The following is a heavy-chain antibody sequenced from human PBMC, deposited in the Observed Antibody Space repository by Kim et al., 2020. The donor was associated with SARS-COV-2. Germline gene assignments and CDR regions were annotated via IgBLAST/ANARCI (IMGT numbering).Heavy chain of an antibody. J-gene: IGHJ4*02. V-gene: IGHV3-48*02. CDR3: AGDPTYDFWSGYSRSFDY. Sequence: KRRFPISRDNAKNSLYLQMNSLRDEDTAVYYCAGDPTYDFWSGYSRSFDYWGQGTLVTVSS. D-gene: IGHD3-3*01.